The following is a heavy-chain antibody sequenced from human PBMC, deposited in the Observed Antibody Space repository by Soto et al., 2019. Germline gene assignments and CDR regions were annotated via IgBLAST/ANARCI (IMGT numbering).Heavy chain of an antibody. CDR2: VNPIVSMS. D-gene: IGHD3-10*01. J-gene: IGHJ4*02. CDR3: ASSYGSGYRAFDY. V-gene: IGHV1-69*02. Sequence: QVQLVQSGAEVKRPGSSVKVSCKASGDTFNFYSINWVRQAPGVGLEWMGRVNPIVSMSNYAQKFQGKVTMTADKSTITVYMELSSLRSEDTAIYYCASSYGSGYRAFDYWGQGALVTVSS. CDR1: GDTFNFYS.